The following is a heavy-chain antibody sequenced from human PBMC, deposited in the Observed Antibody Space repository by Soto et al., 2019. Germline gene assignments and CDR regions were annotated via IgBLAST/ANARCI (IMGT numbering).Heavy chain of an antibody. D-gene: IGHD3-3*01. J-gene: IGHJ4*02. V-gene: IGHV4-38-2*02. Sequence: SETLSLTCSVSGSSISSAYYWGWVRQPPGKGLEWIASVFHSGTTYYNPSLMSRVTVSLDTSKGQFSLKLSSVTAADTAVYYCASDFWTGYPLFDLWGQGALVTVSS. CDR2: VFHSGTT. CDR3: ASDFWTGYPLFDL. CDR1: GSSISSAYY.